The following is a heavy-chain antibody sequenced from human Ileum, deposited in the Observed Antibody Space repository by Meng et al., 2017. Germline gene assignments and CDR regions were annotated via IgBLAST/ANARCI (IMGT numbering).Heavy chain of an antibody. Sequence: GQLRESGPGLLKSSGTLSLTCAVSGGSISTSDWWSWVRQPPGKGLEWIGEIHHSGSTNYNPSLKSRVTISVDKSKNQFSLKLNSVTAADTAVYYCAREWSGSYRHFHYWGQGTLVTVSS. CDR3: AREWSGSYRHFHY. CDR2: IHHSGST. CDR1: GGSISTSDW. J-gene: IGHJ4*02. D-gene: IGHD1-26*01. V-gene: IGHV4-4*02.